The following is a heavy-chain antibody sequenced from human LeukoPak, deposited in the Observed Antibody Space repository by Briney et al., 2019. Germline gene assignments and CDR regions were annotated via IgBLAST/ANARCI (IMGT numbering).Heavy chain of an antibody. CDR1: RFTFSGYA. J-gene: IGHJ5*02. CDR3: AKGSGSGWYGWFDP. V-gene: IGHV3-23*01. CDR2: IDASGVNT. D-gene: IGHD6-19*01. Sequence: GGSRRLSCSASRFTFSGYAMYWVRQAPGKGLVWVSCIDASGVNTYYADSVKGRFTISRDNSNNTLYLQMNSLRAEDTAVYYCAKGSGSGWYGWFDPWGQGTLVTVSS.